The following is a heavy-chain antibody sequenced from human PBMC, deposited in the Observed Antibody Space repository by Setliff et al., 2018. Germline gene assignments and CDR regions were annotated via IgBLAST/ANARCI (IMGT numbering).Heavy chain of an antibody. V-gene: IGHV1-24*01. D-gene: IGHD6-13*01. CDR1: GYRLIEVS. CDR3: ARGAAAGYYFDY. Sequence: GASVKVSCKVSGYRLIEVSMHWVRQAPGKGLEWMGGFDPEDEETIYAQKFQGRVTMTEDTSTDTAYMELSSLRSEDTAVYYCARGAAAGYYFDYWGQGTLVTVSS. CDR2: FDPEDEET. J-gene: IGHJ4*02.